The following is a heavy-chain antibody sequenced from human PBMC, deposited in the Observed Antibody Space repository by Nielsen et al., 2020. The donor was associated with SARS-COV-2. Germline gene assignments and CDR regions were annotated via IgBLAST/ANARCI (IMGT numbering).Heavy chain of an antibody. CDR1: GFTFSTYS. CDR2: ISSTSTYI. V-gene: IGHV3-21*04. CDR3: ARDGWYSSGWYRPYGMDV. D-gene: IGHD6-19*01. Sequence: GESLKISCVASGFTFSTYSMIWVRQAPGKGLEWVSSISSTSTYIYYADSVKGRFTISRDNSKNTLYLQMNSLRAEDTAVYYCARDGWYSSGWYRPYGMDVWGQGTTVTVSS. J-gene: IGHJ6*02.